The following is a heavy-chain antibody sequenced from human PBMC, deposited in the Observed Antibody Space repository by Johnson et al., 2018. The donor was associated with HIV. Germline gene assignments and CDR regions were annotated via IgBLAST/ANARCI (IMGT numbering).Heavy chain of an antibody. CDR3: ARVKRSGTYYRDAFDI. CDR1: GFTLSDYD. Sequence: VQLVESGGGLVQPGGSLRLSCAASGFTLSDYDIHWVRQGTGKDLEWVAAIGSAGDTHYPDSVKGRLTISRENAKNSLYLQMNSLRVGDTAVYFCARVKRSGTYYRDAFDIWGQGTMVTVSS. CDR2: IGSAGDT. D-gene: IGHD1-26*01. J-gene: IGHJ3*02. V-gene: IGHV3-13*01.